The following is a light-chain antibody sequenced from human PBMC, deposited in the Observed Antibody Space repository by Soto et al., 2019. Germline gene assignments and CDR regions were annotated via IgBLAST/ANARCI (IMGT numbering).Light chain of an antibody. J-gene: IGLJ2*01. CDR1: SIDL. CDR2: EGS. CDR3: CSYAKGAPVV. Sequence: QSALTQPASVSGSPGQSITISCTGTSIDLVSWYKQYPGKAPKLMIYEGSERHSGVSNRFSGSKSGYTASLTISGLQAEDEADYYCCSYAKGAPVVFGGGTKLTVL. V-gene: IGLV2-23*01.